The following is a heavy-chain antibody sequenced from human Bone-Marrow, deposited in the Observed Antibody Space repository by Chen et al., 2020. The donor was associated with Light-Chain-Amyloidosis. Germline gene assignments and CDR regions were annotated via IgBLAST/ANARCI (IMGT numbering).Heavy chain of an antibody. J-gene: IGHJ6*04. D-gene: IGHD3-10*01. CDR2: IYYSGST. Sequence: QVQLQESGPGLVKPSETLSLTCTVSGGSISSYYWSWIRQPPGKGLEWIGYIYYSGSTNYNPSLKSRVTISVDTSKNQFSLKLSSVTAADTAVSYCARGRQTFGVWGKGTTVTVSS. CDR1: GGSISSYY. CDR3: ARGRQTFGV. V-gene: IGHV4-59*01.